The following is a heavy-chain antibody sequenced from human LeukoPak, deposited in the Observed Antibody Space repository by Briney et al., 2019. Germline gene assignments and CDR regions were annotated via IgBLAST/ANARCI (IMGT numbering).Heavy chain of an antibody. V-gene: IGHV3-30*02. CDR2: IRYDGSNK. D-gene: IGHD3-10*01. J-gene: IGHJ4*02. Sequence: PGGSLRLSCAASGFTFSSYGMHWVRQAPGKGLEWVAFIRYDGSNKYYADSVKGRFTISRDNSKNTLYLQMNSLRAEDTAVYYCAKINYYYGSGSSDYWGQGTLVTVSS. CDR1: GFTFSSYG. CDR3: AKINYYYGSGSSDY.